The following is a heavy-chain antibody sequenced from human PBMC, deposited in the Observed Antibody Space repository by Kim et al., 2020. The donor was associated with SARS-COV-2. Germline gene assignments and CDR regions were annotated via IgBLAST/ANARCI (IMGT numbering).Heavy chain of an antibody. J-gene: IGHJ5*01. Sequence: ASVKVSCKASGFTFTNYDINWVRQATGQGLEWMGWMNPKSGDTRYAQKFQGRVTMTRDTSITTAYMELRSLRSDDTAVYFCARGLGDYSGDVFLIFSSWG. CDR2: MNPKSGDT. CDR3: ARGLGDYSGDVFLIFSS. CDR1: GFTFTNYD. V-gene: IGHV1-8*01. D-gene: IGHD5-12*01.